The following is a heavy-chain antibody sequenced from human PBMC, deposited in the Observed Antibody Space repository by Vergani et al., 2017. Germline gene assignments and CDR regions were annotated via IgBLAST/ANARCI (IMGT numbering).Heavy chain of an antibody. J-gene: IGHJ6*03. D-gene: IGHD2-21*02. CDR3: ARRPVGDPGYYYYMDV. CDR2: ISWDGGST. CDR1: GFTFDDYT. Sequence: EVQLVESGGVVVQPGGSLRLSCAASGFTFDDYTMHWVRQAPGKGLEWVSLISWDGGSTYYADSVKGRFTISRDNAKNSLYLQMNSLRAEDTAVYYCARRPVGDPGYYYYMDVWGKGTTVTVSS. V-gene: IGHV3-43*01.